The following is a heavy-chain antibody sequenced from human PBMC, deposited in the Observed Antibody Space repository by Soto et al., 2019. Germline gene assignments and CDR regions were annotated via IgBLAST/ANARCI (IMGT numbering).Heavy chain of an antibody. CDR2: IYYSGST. CDR3: ASSFSDCSSTSCYTIDY. J-gene: IGHJ4*02. CDR1: VGSISGYY. D-gene: IGHD2-2*02. V-gene: IGHV4-59*01. Sequence: TSETLSLTCTVPVGSISGYYWSWIRQPPVKGLEWIGYIYYSGSTNYNPSLKSRVTISVDTSKNQFSLKLSSVTAADTAVYYCASSFSDCSSTSCYTIDYWGQGTLVTVSS.